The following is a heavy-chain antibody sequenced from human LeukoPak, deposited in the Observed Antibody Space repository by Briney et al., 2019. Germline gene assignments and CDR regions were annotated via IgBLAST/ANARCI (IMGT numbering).Heavy chain of an antibody. J-gene: IGHJ4*02. Sequence: SETLSLTCSVSGGSISSGSYYWSWIRQPAGKGLEWLGHIYTSGTTSYNPSLKSRVTISLDTSKNQFSLKLTSVTAADTAMYYCARGTRGNSHGYFDHWGQGTLVTVSS. D-gene: IGHD5-18*01. V-gene: IGHV4-61*09. CDR3: ARGTRGNSHGYFDH. CDR1: GGSISSGSYY. CDR2: IYTSGTT.